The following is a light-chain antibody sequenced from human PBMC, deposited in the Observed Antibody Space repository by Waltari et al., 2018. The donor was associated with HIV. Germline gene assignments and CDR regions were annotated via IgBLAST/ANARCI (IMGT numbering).Light chain of an antibody. Sequence: DIQMTQSPSSLSASLGDSVAITCRASQAISTYLNWYQQKPGKAPVLLVYSAYTLQPGAPSRFRGAGSGRDFSLSISGLQTEDFATYFCQQSYGSPFNFGPGT. V-gene: IGKV1-39*01. CDR3: QQSYGSPFN. CDR2: SAY. CDR1: QAISTY. J-gene: IGKJ3*01.